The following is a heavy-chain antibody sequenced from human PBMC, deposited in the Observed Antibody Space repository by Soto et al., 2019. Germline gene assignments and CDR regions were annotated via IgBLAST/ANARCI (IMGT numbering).Heavy chain of an antibody. CDR2: ISSDGSST. CDR3: AREMSRPGGGYPYYYYYGMDV. V-gene: IGHV3-30*03. J-gene: IGHJ6*02. Sequence: PGGSLRLSCAASGITLSNYGMHWVRQAPGKGLEWLAAISSDGSSTFYADSVKGRLTISRDNSKSTLYLQMDSLRTEDTAVYYCAREMSRPGGGYPYYYYYGMDVWGQGTTVTVSS. CDR1: GITLSNYG. D-gene: IGHD1-26*01.